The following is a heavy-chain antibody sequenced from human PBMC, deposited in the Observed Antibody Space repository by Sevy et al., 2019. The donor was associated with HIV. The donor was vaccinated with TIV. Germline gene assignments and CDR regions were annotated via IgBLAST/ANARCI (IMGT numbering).Heavy chain of an antibody. V-gene: IGHV4-61*02. D-gene: IGHD2-2*01. J-gene: IGHJ5*02. CDR1: GGSISSGSYY. Sequence: SETLSLTCTVSGGSISSGSYYWSRIRQPAGKGLEWIGRIYTSGSTNYNPSLKSRVTISVDTSKNQFSLKLSSVTAADTAVYYCAREGSTWAGWFDPWGQGTLVTVSS. CDR3: AREGSTWAGWFDP. CDR2: IYTSGST.